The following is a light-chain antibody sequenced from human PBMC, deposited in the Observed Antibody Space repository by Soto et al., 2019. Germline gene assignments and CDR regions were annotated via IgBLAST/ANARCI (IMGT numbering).Light chain of an antibody. CDR1: QSVSSSY. CDR3: QQYDSSLYT. J-gene: IGKJ2*01. Sequence: EIVLTQSPGTLSLSPGERATLSCRASQSVSSSYLAWYQQKPGQAPRLLIYGAFSRVPGIPDRFSGSGSGTDFTLTISRLEPEDFAVYYCQQYDSSLYTFGQGTKLEIK. V-gene: IGKV3-20*01. CDR2: GAF.